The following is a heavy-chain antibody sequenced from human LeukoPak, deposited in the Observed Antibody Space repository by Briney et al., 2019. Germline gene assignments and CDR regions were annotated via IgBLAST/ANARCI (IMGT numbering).Heavy chain of an antibody. Sequence: GGSLRLSCAASGFIFSDYYMTWIRQAPGKGLEWLSYISGSGSDTNYADSVKGRFTTSRDNAKNSPYLQMNSLRAEDTAVYYCARVGSIAAAGTPDYWGQETLVTVPS. CDR2: ISGSGSDT. CDR1: GFIFSDYY. V-gene: IGHV3-11*06. D-gene: IGHD6-13*01. J-gene: IGHJ4*02. CDR3: ARVGSIAAAGTPDY.